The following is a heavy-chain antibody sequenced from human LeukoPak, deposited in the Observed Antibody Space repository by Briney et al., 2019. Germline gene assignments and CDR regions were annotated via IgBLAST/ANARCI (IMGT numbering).Heavy chain of an antibody. Sequence: GGSLRLSCAASGFTFSSYEMNWVRQAPGKGLEWVPYISSSGSTIYYADSVKGRFTISRDNAKNSLYLQMNSLRAEDTAVYYCARDVGATTSPFDYWGQGTLVTVSS. J-gene: IGHJ4*02. CDR3: ARDVGATTSPFDY. D-gene: IGHD1-26*01. CDR2: ISSSGSTI. V-gene: IGHV3-48*03. CDR1: GFTFSSYE.